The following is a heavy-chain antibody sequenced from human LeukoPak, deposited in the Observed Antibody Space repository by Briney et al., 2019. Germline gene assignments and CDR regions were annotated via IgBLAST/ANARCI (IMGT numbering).Heavy chain of an antibody. CDR2: ISYDGSNK. D-gene: IGHD1-26*01. V-gene: IGHV3-30-3*01. J-gene: IGHJ6*02. CDR3: ARDGSGSYYLTTYYYYGMDV. CDR1: GFTFSSYA. Sequence: GGSLRLSCAASGFTFSSYAMHWVRQAPGKGLEWVAVISYDGSNKYYADSVKGRFTISRDNSKNTLYLQMNSLRAEDTAVYYCARDGSGSYYLTTYYYYGMDVWGQGTTVTVS.